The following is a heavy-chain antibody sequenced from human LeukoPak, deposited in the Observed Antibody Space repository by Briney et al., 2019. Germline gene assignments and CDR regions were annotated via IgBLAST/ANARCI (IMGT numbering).Heavy chain of an antibody. CDR2: INSGGTTT. J-gene: IGHJ4*02. CDR3: LRGDSRDF. CDR1: GFAFSTYT. Sequence: PGGSLGLSCAACGFAFSTYTMNWARQAPGKGLEWVASINSGGTTTHYAFSVKGRFTISRDNAQNVLYLQMNGLRGDDAALYCCLRGDSRDFWGQGALVTVSS. V-gene: IGHV3-21*06. D-gene: IGHD3-22*01.